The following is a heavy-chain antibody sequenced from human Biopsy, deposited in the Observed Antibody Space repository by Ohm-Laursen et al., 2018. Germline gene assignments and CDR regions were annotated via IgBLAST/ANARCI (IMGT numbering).Heavy chain of an antibody. J-gene: IGHJ4*02. D-gene: IGHD3-3*01. Sequence: SVKVSCKASGGTFCNYAISWVRQAPGEGLEWMGGIIAVSGLVNYAPKFQGRVSITADKSTTTAYMELSNLKSEDTAVYYCATPFQYYDSWGGYPPFDHWGQGTLVTVSS. V-gene: IGHV1-69*10. CDR3: ATPFQYYDSWGGYPPFDH. CDR1: GGTFCNYA. CDR2: IIAVSGLV.